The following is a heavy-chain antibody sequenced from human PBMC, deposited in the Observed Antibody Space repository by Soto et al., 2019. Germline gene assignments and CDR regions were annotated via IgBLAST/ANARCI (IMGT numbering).Heavy chain of an antibody. CDR2: ISGSGGST. V-gene: IGHV3-23*01. J-gene: IGHJ4*02. D-gene: IGHD3-3*01. CDR1: GFTFSSYA. Sequence: PGGSLRLSCAASGFTFSSYAMSWVRQAPGKGLEWVSAISGSGGSTYYADSVKGRFTISRDNSKNTLYLQMNSLRAEDTAVYYCAKVRFLEWLSFGFDYWGQGTLVTVSS. CDR3: AKVRFLEWLSFGFDY.